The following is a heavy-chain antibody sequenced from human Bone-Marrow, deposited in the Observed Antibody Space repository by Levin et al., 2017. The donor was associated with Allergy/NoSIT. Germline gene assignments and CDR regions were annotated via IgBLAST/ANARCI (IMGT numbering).Heavy chain of an antibody. CDR2: ISGSGGST. Sequence: RAGGSLRLSCAASGFTFSSYAMSWVRQAPGKGLEWVSAISGSGGSTYYADSVKGRFTISRDNSKNTLYLQMNSLRAEDTAVYYCAKQSGYYGSGPYYFDYWGQGTLVTVSS. CDR1: GFTFSSYA. D-gene: IGHD3-10*01. J-gene: IGHJ4*02. V-gene: IGHV3-23*01. CDR3: AKQSGYYGSGPYYFDY.